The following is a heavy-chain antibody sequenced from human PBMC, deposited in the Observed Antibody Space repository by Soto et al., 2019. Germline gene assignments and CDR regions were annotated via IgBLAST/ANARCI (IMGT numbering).Heavy chain of an antibody. D-gene: IGHD6-13*01. V-gene: IGHV3-53*01. CDR3: ARESSSIKGGGIDY. Sequence: GGSLRLSCAASGFTVSSNYMSWVRQAPGKGLEWVSVIYSGGSTYYADSVKGRFTISRDNSKNTLYLQMNSLRAEDTAVYYCARESSSIKGGGIDYWGQGTLVTVSS. CDR2: IYSGGST. CDR1: GFTVSSNY. J-gene: IGHJ4*02.